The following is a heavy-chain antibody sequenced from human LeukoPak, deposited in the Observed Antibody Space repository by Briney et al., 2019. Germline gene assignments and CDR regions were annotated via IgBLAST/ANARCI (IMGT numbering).Heavy chain of an antibody. CDR1: GFTVSNKY. J-gene: IGHJ3*02. CDR2: IYRDGRT. Sequence: GGSLRLSCAASGFTVSNKYMTWVRQAPGKGLEWVSLIYRDGRTYYADSVKGRCTISRDNSKNTLYLQMNSLRVEDTAMYYFARGLFLSGYLDAFDIWGQGTVVTVSS. D-gene: IGHD3-22*01. V-gene: IGHV3-53*01. CDR3: ARGLFLSGYLDAFDI.